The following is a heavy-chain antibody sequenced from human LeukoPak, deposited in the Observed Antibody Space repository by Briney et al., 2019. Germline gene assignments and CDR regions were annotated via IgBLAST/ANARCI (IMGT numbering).Heavy chain of an antibody. V-gene: IGHV4-61*02. D-gene: IGHD3-3*01. CDR2: IYTSGST. CDR1: GGSISSSSYY. J-gene: IGHJ3*02. CDR3: ARGRITIFGVVDAFDI. Sequence: PSETLSLTCTVSGGSISSSSYYWSWIRQPAGKGLEWIGRIYTSGSTNYNPSLKSRVTISVDTSKNQFSLKLSSVTAADTAVYYCARGRITIFGVVDAFDIWGQGTMVTVSS.